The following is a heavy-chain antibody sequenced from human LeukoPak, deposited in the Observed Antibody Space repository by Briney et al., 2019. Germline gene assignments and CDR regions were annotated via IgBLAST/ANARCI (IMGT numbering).Heavy chain of an antibody. CDR2: INPSGGSK. CDR3: ARDSYIPMIVVAPAGGGFDP. D-gene: IGHD3-22*01. Sequence: AAVKVSCKASGYTFTSYYMNRVRQAPGQGGEGMGVINPSGGSKSYAQKFQGRETINRERATSTVYMEMSRLRSEDTAVYYCARDSYIPMIVVAPAGGGFDPWGQGTLVTVSS. CDR1: GYTFTSYY. J-gene: IGHJ5*02. V-gene: IGHV1-46*03.